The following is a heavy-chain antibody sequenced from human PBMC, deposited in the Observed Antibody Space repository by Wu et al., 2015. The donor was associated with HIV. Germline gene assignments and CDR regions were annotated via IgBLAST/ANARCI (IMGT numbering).Heavy chain of an antibody. V-gene: IGHV1-69*13. D-gene: IGHD6-19*01. CDR1: GYTFKNYG. J-gene: IGHJ4*02. CDR3: ARVEVAGKGDREYYFDY. CDR2: IIPIFGTA. Sequence: QVQLVQSGGEVKKPGASVKVSCKASGYTFKNYGISWVRQAPGQGLEWMGRIIPIFGTANYAQKFQGRVTITADESTSTAYMELSSLRSEDTAVYYCARVEVAGKGDREYYFDYWGQGTLVTVSS.